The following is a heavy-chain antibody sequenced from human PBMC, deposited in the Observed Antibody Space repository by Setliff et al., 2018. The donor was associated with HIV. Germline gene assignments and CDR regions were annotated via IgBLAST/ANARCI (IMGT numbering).Heavy chain of an antibody. Sequence: ASVKVSCKAFGYTFSTNAIHWVRQAPGQRLEWMGYINAGDDNTRYSEKFQGRVTITRDTSANTAYMELGSLRSEDTAVYYCARRDGYSYGFYFDYWGQGTLVTVSS. CDR3: ARRDGYSYGFYFDY. CDR2: INAGDDNT. J-gene: IGHJ4*02. V-gene: IGHV1-3*01. CDR1: GYTFSTNA. D-gene: IGHD5-18*01.